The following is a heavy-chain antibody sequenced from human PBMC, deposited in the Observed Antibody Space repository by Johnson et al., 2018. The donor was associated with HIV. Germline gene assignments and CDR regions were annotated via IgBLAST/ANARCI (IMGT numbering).Heavy chain of an antibody. V-gene: IGHV3-30*02. J-gene: IGHJ3*02. D-gene: IGHD1-26*01. CDR1: GFTFSSYG. CDR2: IRFDGSDK. Sequence: QMQLVESGGGVVQPGGSLTLSCAASGFTFSSYGMHWVRQAPVKGMEWVGFIRFDGSDKFYADSVKGRFTISRDNSKNTLYLQMNSLRAEDTAVYHCAREGAWEVRPGAFDSWGQGTMVTVSS. CDR3: AREGAWEVRPGAFDS.